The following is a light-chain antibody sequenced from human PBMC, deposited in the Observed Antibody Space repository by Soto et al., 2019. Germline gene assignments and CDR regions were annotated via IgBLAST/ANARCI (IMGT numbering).Light chain of an antibody. CDR1: ETINTF. CDR2: AAS. Sequence: DIQMTHSPVSLSASGGDIVTITCRASETINTFLNWYQQKPGKAPKVLIFAASSLQSGGPSRFSGSGSGTDFALTIRGLQPEDFATYYCQQSYNIPPTLGQGTKVDIK. CDR3: QQSYNIPPT. J-gene: IGKJ1*01. V-gene: IGKV1-39*01.